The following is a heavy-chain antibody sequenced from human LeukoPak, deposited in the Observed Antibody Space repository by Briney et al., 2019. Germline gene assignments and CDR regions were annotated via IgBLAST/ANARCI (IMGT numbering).Heavy chain of an antibody. V-gene: IGHV3-7*01. CDR1: GFTFSSYW. J-gene: IGHJ3*02. D-gene: IGHD5-18*01. CDR3: ARDFLPAMADAFDI. CDR2: IKQDGSEK. Sequence: GGSLRLSCAASGFTFSSYWMSWVRQAPGKGLEWVANIKQDGSEKYYVDSVKGRFTISRDNAKNSLYLQMNSLRAEDTAVYCCARDFLPAMADAFDIWGQGTMVTVSS.